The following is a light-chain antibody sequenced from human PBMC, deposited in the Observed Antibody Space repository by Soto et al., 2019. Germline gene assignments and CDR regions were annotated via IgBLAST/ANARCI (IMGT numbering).Light chain of an antibody. J-gene: IGKJ4*01. V-gene: IGKV3-20*01. CDR3: QQYGSSRLT. Sequence: EIVLTQSPDTLSLSPGEGASLSCRASQSVHTFLAWYQQKPGQAPRLLIYGASSRATGIPDRFSGSGSGTDFTLTINRLEPEDVAVYYCQQYGSSRLTFGGGTKVDI. CDR2: GAS. CDR1: QSVHTF.